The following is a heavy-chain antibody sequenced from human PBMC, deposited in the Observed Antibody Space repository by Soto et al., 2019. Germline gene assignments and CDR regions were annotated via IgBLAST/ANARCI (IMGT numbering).Heavy chain of an antibody. CDR1: GFSVSGNY. V-gene: IGHV3-53*01. Sequence: GSLRLSCAASGFSVSGNYMSWVRLTPGKGLEWVSLIYSGGNTYYADSVKGRFTISRDNSRNTLYLQMNSLRAEDTAVYFCAGSTNWGLYYLDYWGLGTLVTVSS. CDR2: IYSGGNT. D-gene: IGHD7-27*01. CDR3: AGSTNWGLYYLDY. J-gene: IGHJ4*02.